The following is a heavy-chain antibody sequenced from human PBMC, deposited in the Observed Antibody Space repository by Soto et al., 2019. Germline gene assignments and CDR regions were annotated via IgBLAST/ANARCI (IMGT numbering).Heavy chain of an antibody. J-gene: IGHJ6*01. CDR3: ARHAHCSSTSCLYGMDV. V-gene: IGHV5-10-1*01. D-gene: IGHD2-2*01. CDR2: IDPSDSYT. CDR1: GYSFTSYW. Sequence: PGESLKISCKGSGYSFTSYWISWVRQMPGKGLEWMGRIDPSDSYTNYSPSFQGHVTISADKSISTAYLQWSSLKASDTAMYYCARHAHCSSTSCLYGMDVWGQGTTVTVSS.